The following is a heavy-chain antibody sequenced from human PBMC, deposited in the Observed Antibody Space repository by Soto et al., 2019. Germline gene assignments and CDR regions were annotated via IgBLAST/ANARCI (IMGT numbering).Heavy chain of an antibody. CDR1: GYPFTTYY. CDR2: IDPRSGGT. V-gene: IGHV1-2*02. CDR3: ATDDYGIFPY. J-gene: IGHJ4*02. D-gene: IGHD3-10*01. Sequence: HVQLGQSGTEVKKPGASVRVSCMVSGYPFTTYYIHWVRQAPGQGLEWMGWIDPRSGGTVYEQKFQGRVTMTRDTSISTVYMDLSGLTSDDTALYYCATDDYGIFPYWGQGSLVTVSS.